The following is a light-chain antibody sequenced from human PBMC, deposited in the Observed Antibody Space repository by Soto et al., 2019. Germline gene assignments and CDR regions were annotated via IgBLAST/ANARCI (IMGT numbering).Light chain of an antibody. V-gene: IGKV3-15*01. Sequence: EIVMPQSPAPLSVSPGERITLSFRASQSVSSRLAWYHQKPGQSPRLLIYGASTRATGIPARFSGSGSGTEFTLTISSLQSEDFGLYYCHQYNNFWTFGQGTKVDIK. CDR2: GAS. CDR1: QSVSSR. CDR3: HQYNNFWT. J-gene: IGKJ1*01.